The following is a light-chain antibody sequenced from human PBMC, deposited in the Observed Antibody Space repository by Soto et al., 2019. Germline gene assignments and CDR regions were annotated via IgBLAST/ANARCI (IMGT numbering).Light chain of an antibody. CDR3: AAWDDSLNGYV. CDR2: SNN. Sequence: QSVLTQPPSASGTPGQRVTISCSGSSSNIGSNTVNWYQQLPGTAPKLLIYSNNQRPSGFPDRFSGSKSGTSASLAISGPQSEDEADYYCAAWDDSLNGYVFGTGTKVTVL. J-gene: IGLJ1*01. V-gene: IGLV1-44*01. CDR1: SSNIGSNT.